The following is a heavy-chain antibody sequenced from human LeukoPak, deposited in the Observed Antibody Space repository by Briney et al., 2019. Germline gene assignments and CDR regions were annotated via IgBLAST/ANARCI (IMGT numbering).Heavy chain of an antibody. CDR3: ARDCSGGSCYQHPYAFDS. V-gene: IGHV1-69*13. CDR2: IIPIFGTA. J-gene: IGHJ3*02. CDR1: GGTFISYA. Sequence: ASVKVSCKASGGTFISYAISWVRQAPGQGLEWMGGIIPIFGTANYAQKFQGRVTITADESTSTAYMELSSLRSEDTAVYYCARDCSGGSCYQHPYAFDSGGQGTMVTVSS. D-gene: IGHD2-15*01.